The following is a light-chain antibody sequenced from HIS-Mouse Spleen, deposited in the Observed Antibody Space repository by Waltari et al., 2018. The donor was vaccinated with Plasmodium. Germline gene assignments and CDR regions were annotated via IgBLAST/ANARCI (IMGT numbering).Light chain of an antibody. V-gene: IGLV2-14*03. CDR1: SSDVGGYNY. CDR3: SSYTSSSTPYV. Sequence: QSALTQPASVSGSPGQSITISCTGTSSDVGGYNYVSWYHKHPAKSPKLMLDDVSNRPSGVSNRFSGSKSGNTASLTISGLQAEDEADYYCSSYTSSSTPYVFGTGTKVTVL. J-gene: IGLJ1*01. CDR2: DVS.